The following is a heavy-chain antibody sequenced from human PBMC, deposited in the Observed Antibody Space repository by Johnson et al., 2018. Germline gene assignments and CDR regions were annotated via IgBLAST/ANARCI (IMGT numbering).Heavy chain of an antibody. CDR2: ISYDGSNK. J-gene: IGHJ1*01. V-gene: IGHV3-30-3*01. D-gene: IGHD2-21*02. Sequence: HVQLVQSGGGVVQPGRSLRLSCAASGFTLSSYAMHWVRQAPGKGLERVAVISYDGSNKYYADPVKGRFTISRDNSKNTLYLQRNSLRAEETAVYCRASCGGDCYGAEYFQHWGQGTLVTVSS. CDR1: GFTLSSYA. CDR3: ASCGGDCYGAEYFQH.